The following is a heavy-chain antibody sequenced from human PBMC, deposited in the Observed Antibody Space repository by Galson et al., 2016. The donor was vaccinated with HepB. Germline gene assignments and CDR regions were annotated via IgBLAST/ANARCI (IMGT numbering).Heavy chain of an antibody. D-gene: IGHD3-3*01. Sequence: SVKVSCKASGFTFSTSAVQWVRQARGQRLEWIGWIVVGSGYTDSAQKFQERVTITRDMSTRTASMELSSLRSEDTAVYYCAADLAVGTEFLEWLPPMTWGQGTLVTVSS. V-gene: IGHV1-58*01. J-gene: IGHJ5*02. CDR1: GFTFSTSA. CDR3: AADLAVGTEFLEWLPPMT. CDR2: IVVGSGYT.